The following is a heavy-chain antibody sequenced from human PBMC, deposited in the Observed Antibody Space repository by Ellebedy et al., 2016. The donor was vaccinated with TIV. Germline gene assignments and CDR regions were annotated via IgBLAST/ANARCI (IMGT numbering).Heavy chain of an antibody. D-gene: IGHD2-15*01. CDR2: VSGHATIQ. Sequence: SLKISCVASGFTSTSYEMHWVRQAPGKGLEWVAVVSGHATIQLYADSVKGRCTISRDISRNTLYLQMNSLRAEDTAVYYCAKDRALGYCNGGSCNTKWGQGTLVTVSS. CDR3: AKDRALGYCNGGSCNTK. J-gene: IGHJ4*02. CDR1: GFTSTSYE. V-gene: IGHV3-30-3*01.